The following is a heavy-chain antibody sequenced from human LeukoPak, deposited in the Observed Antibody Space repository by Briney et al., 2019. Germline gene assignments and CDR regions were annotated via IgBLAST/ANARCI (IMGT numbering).Heavy chain of an antibody. Sequence: GRSLRLSCAASGFTFDDYAMHWVRQAPGKGLEWVSGISWNSGTIGYADSVKGRFTISRDNAKNSLYLQMNSLGAEDTALYYCAKDQKYSYGYLSFDYWGQGTLVTVSS. J-gene: IGHJ4*02. D-gene: IGHD5-18*01. CDR1: GFTFDDYA. CDR3: AKDQKYSYGYLSFDY. V-gene: IGHV3-9*01. CDR2: ISWNSGTI.